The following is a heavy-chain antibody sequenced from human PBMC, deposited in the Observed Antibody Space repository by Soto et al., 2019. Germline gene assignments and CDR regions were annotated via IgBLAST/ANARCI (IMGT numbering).Heavy chain of an antibody. CDR3: ARDGGAMVYGDHVTWPDY. J-gene: IGHJ4*02. CDR2: IWYDGSNK. Sequence: GGSLRLSCAASGFTFSNYGMHWVRQAPGKGLEWVAVIWYDGSNKYYADSVKGRFTISRDNSKNTLYVQMNSLRAEDTAVYYCARDGGAMVYGDHVTWPDYWGQGTLVTVSS. V-gene: IGHV3-33*01. D-gene: IGHD4-17*01. CDR1: GFTFSNYG.